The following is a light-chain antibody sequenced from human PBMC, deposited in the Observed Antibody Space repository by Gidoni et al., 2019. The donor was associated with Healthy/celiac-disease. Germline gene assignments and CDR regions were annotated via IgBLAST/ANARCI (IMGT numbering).Light chain of an antibody. J-gene: IGKJ1*01. CDR1: QSIRSY. Sequence: DIQMTQSPSSLSASVGDRVTIPCRTSQSIRSYLNWYQQKPGKAPKLLIYAASTLQSGVPSRFSGSGSGTDFTLTISSLQPEDFATYYCQQSYSIPRTCGQGTKVEI. V-gene: IGKV1-39*01. CDR3: QQSYSIPRT. CDR2: AAS.